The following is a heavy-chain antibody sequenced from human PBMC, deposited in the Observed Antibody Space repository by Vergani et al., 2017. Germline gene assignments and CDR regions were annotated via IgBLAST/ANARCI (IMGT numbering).Heavy chain of an antibody. CDR1: DGSISSSSYY. J-gene: IGHJ6*02. CDR2: IYYSVST. V-gene: IGHV4-39*01. CDR3: ARHLAYCGGDCYPYYDGMDV. D-gene: IGHD2-21*02. Sequence: QLQLQESGPGLVKPSETLSLTCTVSDGSISSSSYYWGWIRQPPGKGLEWIGSIYYSVSTYYNPSLKSRVTISVDTSKNQFSLKLSSVTAADTAVYYCARHLAYCGGDCYPYYDGMDVWGQGTTVTVSS.